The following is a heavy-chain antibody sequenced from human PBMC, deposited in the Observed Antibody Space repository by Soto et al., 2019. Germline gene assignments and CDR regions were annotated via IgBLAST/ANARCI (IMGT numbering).Heavy chain of an antibody. J-gene: IGHJ4*02. D-gene: IGHD2-15*01. CDR2: TYYRSKWYN. Sequence: SPTLSLTCAICGDSVCSYRAAWNWIRQSPSRGLEWLGRTYYRSKWYNDYAVSVKSQITINPDTSKNQFSLQLNSVTPEDTAVYYCARDLDCSGGSCRPHYFDYWGQGTLVTVSS. CDR3: ARDLDCSGGSCRPHYFDY. CDR1: GDSVCSYRAA. V-gene: IGHV6-1*01.